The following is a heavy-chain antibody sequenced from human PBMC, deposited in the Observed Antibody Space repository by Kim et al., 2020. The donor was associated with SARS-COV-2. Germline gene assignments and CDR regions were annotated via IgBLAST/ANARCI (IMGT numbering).Heavy chain of an antibody. Sequence: YADSVKGRFTISRDNAKNTVYLQMNTLTADDTALYFCASAELGATFFDYWGQGTLVSVSA. D-gene: IGHD7-27*01. J-gene: IGHJ4*02. V-gene: IGHV3-23*05. CDR3: ASAELGATFFDY.